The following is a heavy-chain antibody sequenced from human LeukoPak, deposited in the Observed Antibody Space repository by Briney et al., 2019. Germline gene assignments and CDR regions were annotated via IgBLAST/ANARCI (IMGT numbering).Heavy chain of an antibody. D-gene: IGHD2-21*01. CDR1: GYSISSGYY. J-gene: IGHJ4*02. CDR2: IYHSGST. V-gene: IGHV4-38-2*02. CDR3: ARDRGDFDY. Sequence: SETLSLTCTVSGYSISSGYYWGWIRQPPGKGLEWIGSIYHSGSTYYNPSPKSRVTISVDTSKNQFSLKLSSVTAADTAVYYCARDRGDFDYWGQGTLVTVSS.